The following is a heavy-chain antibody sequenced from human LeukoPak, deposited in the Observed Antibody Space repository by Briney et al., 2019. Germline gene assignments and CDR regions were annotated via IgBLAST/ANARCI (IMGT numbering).Heavy chain of an antibody. D-gene: IGHD4-17*01. CDR3: AGAKSTVHWYFDL. CDR2: IYYSGST. J-gene: IGHJ2*01. CDR1: GGSISSSSYY. V-gene: IGHV4-39*01. Sequence: SETLSLTCTVSGGSISSSSYYWGWIRQPPGKGLEWIGSIYYSGSTYYNPSLKSRVTISVDTSKNQFSLKLSSVTAADTAVYYCAGAKSTVHWYFDLWGRGTLVTVSS.